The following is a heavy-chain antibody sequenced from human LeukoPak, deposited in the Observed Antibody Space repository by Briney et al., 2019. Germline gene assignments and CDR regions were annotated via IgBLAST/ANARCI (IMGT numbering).Heavy chain of an antibody. V-gene: IGHV3-21*01. CDR3: TRKSGHAYGMDV. D-gene: IGHD7-27*01. J-gene: IGHJ6*02. CDR1: GFTFSSYS. Sequence: GSLRLSCAASGFTFSSYSMNWVRQAPGKGLEWVSSISSSSSYIYYADSVKGRFTISRDNAKNTVYLQMNSLRAEDTAVYYCTRKSGHAYGMDVWGQGTTVTVSS. CDR2: ISSSSSYI.